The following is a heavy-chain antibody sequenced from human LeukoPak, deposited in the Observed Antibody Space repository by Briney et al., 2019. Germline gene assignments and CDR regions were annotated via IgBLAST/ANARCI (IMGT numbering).Heavy chain of an antibody. D-gene: IGHD3-10*01. Sequence: SVTVSCKASGGTFSSYAISWVRQAPGQGLEWMGGIIPVFGTANYAQKFQGRVTITADESTSTAYMELSSLRSEDTAVYYCAKELYGSGRVCWGQGTLVTVSS. V-gene: IGHV1-69*13. J-gene: IGHJ4*02. CDR3: AKELYGSGRVC. CDR1: GGTFSSYA. CDR2: IIPVFGTA.